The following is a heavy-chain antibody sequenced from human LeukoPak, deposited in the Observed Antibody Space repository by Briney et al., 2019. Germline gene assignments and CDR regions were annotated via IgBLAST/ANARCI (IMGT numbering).Heavy chain of an antibody. CDR2: IHHSGST. CDR1: GYSISSGYY. Sequence: SETLSLTCTVSGYSISSGYYWGWIRQPPGKGLEWIGSIHHSGSTYYNPSLKSRVTISVDTSKNQFSLKLSSVTAADTAVYYCARDPLRITMVRGVISDWFDPWGQGTLVTVSS. D-gene: IGHD3-10*01. V-gene: IGHV4-38-2*02. CDR3: ARDPLRITMVRGVISDWFDP. J-gene: IGHJ5*02.